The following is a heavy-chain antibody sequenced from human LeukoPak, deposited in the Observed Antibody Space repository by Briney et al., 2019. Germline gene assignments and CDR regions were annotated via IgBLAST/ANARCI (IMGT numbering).Heavy chain of an antibody. J-gene: IGHJ4*02. Sequence: GGSLRLSCAASGFTFSDYAVHWVRQAPGKGLEWVAVVSYDGSNIYYADSVKGRFTISRDNSKNTLYLQMNSLRAEDTAVYYCARDPRAYCSSTSCYAFDYWGQGTLVTVSS. CDR1: GFTFSDYA. V-gene: IGHV3-30*04. CDR2: VSYDGSNI. D-gene: IGHD2-2*01. CDR3: ARDPRAYCSSTSCYAFDY.